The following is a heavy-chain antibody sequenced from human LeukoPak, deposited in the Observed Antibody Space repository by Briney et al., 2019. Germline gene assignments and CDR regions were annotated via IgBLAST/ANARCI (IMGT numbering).Heavy chain of an antibody. CDR3: ARETSLAGVASGLGFNY. J-gene: IGHJ4*02. D-gene: IGHD6-19*01. V-gene: IGHV4-59*01. CDR2: IYGSGYT. Sequence: SETLSLTCTVSGASISGWYWSWIRQPPWKGLEWIGYIYGSGYTNYNPSLKSRVTMSIDTSKNHFSLNLTSVTAADTATYYCARETSLAGVASGLGFNYWGQGILVTVSS. CDR1: GASISGWY.